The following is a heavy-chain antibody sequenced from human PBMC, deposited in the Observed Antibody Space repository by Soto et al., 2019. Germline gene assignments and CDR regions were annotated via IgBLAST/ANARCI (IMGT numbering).Heavy chain of an antibody. Sequence: QVELVESGGGVVQPGRSLRLSCAVSGFAFSAYGMHWVRQAPGKGLEWVALITNAGGETYYLDSVKGRFVISRDDSRHTLHLQMNSLRAEDTAVYYCAKDLMVNDHYHQYGMDVRGQGTTVSVSS. J-gene: IGHJ6*02. CDR3: AKDLMVNDHYHQYGMDV. CDR1: GFAFSAYG. D-gene: IGHD3-10*01. CDR2: ITNAGGET. V-gene: IGHV3-30*18.